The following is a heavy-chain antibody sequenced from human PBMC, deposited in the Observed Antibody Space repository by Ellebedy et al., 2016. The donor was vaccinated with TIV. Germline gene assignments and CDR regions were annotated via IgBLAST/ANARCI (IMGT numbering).Heavy chain of an antibody. CDR1: GFTFSSFA. CDR2: ISGGGDST. D-gene: IGHD3-22*01. Sequence: GESLKISCVASGFTFSSFAMHWVRQAPGKGLEWLSVISGGGDSTYHADSVKGRFTITRDNSKNTLYLQMDRLRAEDTAVYYCAKGSSSGFNYDRVGFQYWGQGTLVTVSS. J-gene: IGHJ4*02. CDR3: AKGSSSGFNYDRVGFQY. V-gene: IGHV3-23*01.